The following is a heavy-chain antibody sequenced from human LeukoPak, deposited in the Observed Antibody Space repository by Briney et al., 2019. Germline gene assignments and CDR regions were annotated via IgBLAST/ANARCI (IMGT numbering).Heavy chain of an antibody. CDR3: AGLFLYSSSFNY. CDR2: ISSSGSTI. J-gene: IGHJ4*02. CDR1: GFTFSSYE. V-gene: IGHV3-48*03. D-gene: IGHD6-13*01. Sequence: GGSLRLSCAASGFTFSSYEMNWVRQAPGKGLEWVSYISSSGSTIYYADSVKGRFTISRDNAKNSLYLQMNSLRAEDTAVYYCAGLFLYSSSFNYWGQGTLVTVSS.